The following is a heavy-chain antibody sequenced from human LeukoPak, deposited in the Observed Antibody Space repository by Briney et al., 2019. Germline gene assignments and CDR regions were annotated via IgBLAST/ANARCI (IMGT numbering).Heavy chain of an antibody. V-gene: IGHV1-18*01. J-gene: IGHJ6*02. CDR1: GYTFTSYG. D-gene: IGHD2-2*01. CDR3: ARDGVVVPAAKGALYYYYGMDV. CDR2: ISAYNGNT. Sequence: ASVKVSCKASGYTFTSYGISWVRQAPGQGLEWMGWISAYNGNTNYAQKLQGRVTMTTDTSTSTAYMELRSLRSDDTAAYYCARDGVVVPAAKGALYYYYGMDVWGQGTTVTVSS.